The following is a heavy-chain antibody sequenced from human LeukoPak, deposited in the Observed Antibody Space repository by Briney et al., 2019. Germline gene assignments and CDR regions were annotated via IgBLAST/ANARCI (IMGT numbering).Heavy chain of an antibody. J-gene: IGHJ6*03. CDR1: GGSISSYY. Sequence: SETLSLTCTVSGGSISSYYWSWIRQPPGKGLEWIGYIYYSGSTNYNPSLKSRVTISVDTSKNQFSLKLSSVTAADTAVYYCAGTNSPYYCGGDCYSDYYYYMDVWGKGTTVTVSS. D-gene: IGHD2-21*02. CDR2: IYYSGST. V-gene: IGHV4-59*01. CDR3: AGTNSPYYCGGDCYSDYYYYMDV.